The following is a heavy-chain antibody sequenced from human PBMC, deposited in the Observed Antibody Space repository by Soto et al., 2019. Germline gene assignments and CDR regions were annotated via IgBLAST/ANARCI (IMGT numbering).Heavy chain of an antibody. CDR1: GGTFSSYT. J-gene: IGHJ6*02. CDR3: ARDVRGYYYGMEV. V-gene: IGHV1-69*08. D-gene: IGHD3-10*02. Sequence: QVQLVQSGAEVKKPGSSVKVSCKASGGTFSSYTISWVRQAPGQVLEWMGRIIPILGIANYAQKFQGRVTITADKSTSTAYMELSSLRSEDTAVYYCARDVRGYYYGMEVWGQGTTVTVSS. CDR2: IIPILGIA.